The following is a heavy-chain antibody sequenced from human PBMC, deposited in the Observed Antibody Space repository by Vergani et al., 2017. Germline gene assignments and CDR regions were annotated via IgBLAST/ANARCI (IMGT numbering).Heavy chain of an antibody. Sequence: QVQLPQWGAGLLKPSETLSLTCAVYGGSFSGYYWSWIRQPPGKGLEWIGEINHSGSTNYNPSLKSRVTISVDTSKNQFSLKLSSVTAADTAVYYCARGPEYCSGGSCHRDFDYWGQGTLVTVSS. D-gene: IGHD2-15*01. J-gene: IGHJ4*02. V-gene: IGHV4-34*01. CDR1: GGSFSGYY. CDR2: INHSGST. CDR3: ARGPEYCSGGSCHRDFDY.